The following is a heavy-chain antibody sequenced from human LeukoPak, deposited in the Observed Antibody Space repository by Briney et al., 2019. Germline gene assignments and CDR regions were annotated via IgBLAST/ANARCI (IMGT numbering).Heavy chain of an antibody. D-gene: IGHD6-19*01. J-gene: IGHJ4*02. Sequence: GGSLRLSCAASGFTFSDYYMSWIRQAPGKGLEWVSYISSSSSYTNYADSVKGRFTISRDNAKNSLYLQMNSLRAEDTAVYYCARGPGKQFTLDYWGQGTLVTVSS. V-gene: IGHV3-11*03. CDR3: ARGPGKQFTLDY. CDR1: GFTFSDYY. CDR2: ISSSSSYT.